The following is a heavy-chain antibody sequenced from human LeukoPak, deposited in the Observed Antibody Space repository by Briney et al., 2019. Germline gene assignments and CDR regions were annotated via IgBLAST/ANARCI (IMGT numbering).Heavy chain of an antibody. CDR1: GFTFDDYG. V-gene: IGHV3-7*01. CDR3: ARNGYDYDYVWGSYRYSPFDY. J-gene: IGHJ4*02. CDR2: IKQDGSEK. D-gene: IGHD3-16*02. Sequence: GGSLRLSCAASGFTFDDYGMSWVRQAPGKGLEWVANIKQDGSEKYYVDSVKGRFTISRDNDKNSLYLQMNSLRAEDTAVYYCARNGYDYDYVWGSYRYSPFDYWGQGTLVTVSS.